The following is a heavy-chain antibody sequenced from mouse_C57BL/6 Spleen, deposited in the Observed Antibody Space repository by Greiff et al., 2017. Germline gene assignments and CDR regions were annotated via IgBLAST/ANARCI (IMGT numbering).Heavy chain of an antibody. Sequence: VQLVESGPGLVQPSQSLSITCTVSGFSLTSYGVHWVRQSPGKGLEWLGVIWSGGSTDYNAAFISRLSISKDNSKSQVFFKMNSLQADDTAIYYCARNCYGSSRYYFDYWGQGTTLTVSS. CDR1: GFSLTSYG. CDR2: IWSGGST. CDR3: ARNCYGSSRYYFDY. J-gene: IGHJ2*01. V-gene: IGHV2-2*01. D-gene: IGHD1-1*01.